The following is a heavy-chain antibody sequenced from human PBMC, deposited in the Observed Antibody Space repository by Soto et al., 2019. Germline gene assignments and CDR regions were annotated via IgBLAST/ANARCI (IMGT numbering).Heavy chain of an antibody. CDR1: GFAFSNYW. D-gene: IGHD3-9*01. J-gene: IGHJ6*02. CDR3: AKVVKYDVLTGYYKGPDYYGMDV. V-gene: IGHV3-7*03. Sequence: EVQLVGSGGGLVQPGGSLRLSCAASGFAFSNYWMNWVRQAPGKGLEWVANINEHGSETHYVDSVKGRFTVSRDNAKNTLYLEMDSLRAEDTAVYYCAKVVKYDVLTGYYKGPDYYGMDVWGQGTTVTVSS. CDR2: INEHGSET.